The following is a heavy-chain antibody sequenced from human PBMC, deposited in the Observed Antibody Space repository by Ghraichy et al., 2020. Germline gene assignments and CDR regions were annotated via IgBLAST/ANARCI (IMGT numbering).Heavy chain of an antibody. V-gene: IGHV3-33*01. D-gene: IGHD6-19*01. Sequence: GGSLRLSCAASGFTFSSYGMHWVRQAPGKGLEWVAVIWYDGSNKYYADSVKGRFTISRDNSKNTLYMQMNSLRAEDTAVYYCARDKGIAVAGPGVGMDVWGQGTTVTVSS. J-gene: IGHJ6*02. CDR1: GFTFSSYG. CDR2: IWYDGSNK. CDR3: ARDKGIAVAGPGVGMDV.